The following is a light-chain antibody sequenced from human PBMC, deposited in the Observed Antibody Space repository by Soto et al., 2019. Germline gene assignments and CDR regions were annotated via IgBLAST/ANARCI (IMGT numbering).Light chain of an antibody. Sequence: EIVLTQSPGTLSLSPGERATLSCRASQSVSSSFLAWYQQKPGQAPRLLIYGASSRATGIPDRFSGSGSGTDCTLTISRLEPEDFAVYYCQQYDNSPWTFGQGTKVEIQ. V-gene: IGKV3-20*01. CDR2: GAS. CDR3: QQYDNSPWT. CDR1: QSVSSSF. J-gene: IGKJ1*01.